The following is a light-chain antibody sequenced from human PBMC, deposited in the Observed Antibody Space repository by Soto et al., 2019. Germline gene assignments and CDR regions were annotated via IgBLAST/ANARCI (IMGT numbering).Light chain of an antibody. Sequence: EIVLTQSPGTLSLSPGEKATLSCRASQSVGDTFLSWYQQKPGLAPRLLIYGVSNWATGIPDRFSGSGSGTDFILTISRLEPEDFALYYCGQFVSSPPRTFGQGTKVEIK. J-gene: IGKJ1*01. CDR1: QSVGDTF. CDR3: GQFVSSPPRT. CDR2: GVS. V-gene: IGKV3-20*01.